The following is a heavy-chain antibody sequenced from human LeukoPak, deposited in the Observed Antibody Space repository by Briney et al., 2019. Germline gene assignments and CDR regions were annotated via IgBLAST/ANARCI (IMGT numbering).Heavy chain of an antibody. J-gene: IGHJ4*02. CDR1: GFTFSIYS. D-gene: IGHD3-10*01. CDR3: ARDSSPTSSYGSGSYVFLGD. CDR2: ISDSSVHI. Sequence: GGSLRLSCATSGFTFSIYSMNWIRQAPGKGLEWVASISDSSVHILYADSVKGRFTMPRDNAKNSLYLQMDSLRVEDTAVYYCARDSSPTSSYGSGSYVFLGDWGQGTQVTVSS. V-gene: IGHV3-21*01.